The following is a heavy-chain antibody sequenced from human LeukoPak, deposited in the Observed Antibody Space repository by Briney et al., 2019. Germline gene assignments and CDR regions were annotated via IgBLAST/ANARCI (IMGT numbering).Heavy chain of an antibody. V-gene: IGHV3-7*01. CDR1: GFTFSSYW. CDR3: AGGETGTQARGAYYFDY. D-gene: IGHD1-1*01. CDR2: IKKDGSEK. Sequence: GGSLRLSCAASGFTFSSYWMSWVRQAPGKGLEWVANIKKDGSEKYYVDSVKGRFTISRDNAKNSLYLQMNSLRAEDTAVYYCAGGETGTQARGAYYFDYWGQGTLVTVSS. J-gene: IGHJ4*02.